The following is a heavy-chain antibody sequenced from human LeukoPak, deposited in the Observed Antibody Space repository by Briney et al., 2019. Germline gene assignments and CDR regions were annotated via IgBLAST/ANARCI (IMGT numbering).Heavy chain of an antibody. CDR1: GGSISSGGYY. V-gene: IGHV4-31*03. CDR2: IYYSGST. Sequence: SETLSLTCTVSGGSISSGGYYWSWIRQHPGKGLEWIGYIYYSGSTYYNPSLKSRVTISVDTSKNQFSLKLSSVTAADTAVYSCARETRGDRHHSSPGMAGWGQGPTVPVPS. D-gene: IGHD4-17*01. CDR3: ARETRGDRHHSSPGMAG. J-gene: IGHJ6*02.